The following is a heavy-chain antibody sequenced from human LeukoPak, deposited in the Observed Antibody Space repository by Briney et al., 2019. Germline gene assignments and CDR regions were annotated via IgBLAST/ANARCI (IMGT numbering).Heavy chain of an antibody. CDR2: ISDNEGST. J-gene: IGHJ4*02. V-gene: IGHV3-23*01. CDR1: GFTFNYYA. D-gene: IGHD5-18*01. CDR3: ARHDSFIPY. Sequence: TGGSLRLSCAASGFTFNYYAMSWVCQAPGKGLEWVSGISDNEGSTYYTDSVKGRFTISRDNTKNTVYLQMNNLRPDDTAVYFCARHDSFIPYWGQGTLVTVSS.